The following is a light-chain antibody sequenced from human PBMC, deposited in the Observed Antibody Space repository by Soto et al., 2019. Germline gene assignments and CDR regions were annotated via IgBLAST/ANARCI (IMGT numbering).Light chain of an antibody. Sequence: DIQMTQSPSSLSASVEDRVIITCRASQSISNHLNWYQQKPGKAPKLLIFAASSLQSGVPSRFSGSRSGPDFTLTISSLQPEDFATYYCQHYNSYPITFGQGTRLEIK. CDR2: AAS. CDR1: QSISNH. J-gene: IGKJ5*01. V-gene: IGKV1-39*01. CDR3: QHYNSYPIT.